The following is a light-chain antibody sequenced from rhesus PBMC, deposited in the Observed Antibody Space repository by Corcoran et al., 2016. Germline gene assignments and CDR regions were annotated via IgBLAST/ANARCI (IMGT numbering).Light chain of an antibody. CDR1: RSVGSS. V-gene: IGKV3-24*04. J-gene: IGKJ1*01. CDR3: LQLSNWPRT. CDR2: GAS. Sequence: EIVMTQSPATLSLSPGERATLSCRASRSVGSSLAWYKQKPGQAPRLPIYGASSRATGLPDRVRGSGSRKDFTLTISSLEPEDVAVYYGLQLSNWPRTFGQGTKVEIK.